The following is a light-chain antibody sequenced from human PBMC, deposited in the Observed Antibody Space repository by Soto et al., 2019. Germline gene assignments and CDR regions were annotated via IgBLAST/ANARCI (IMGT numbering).Light chain of an antibody. CDR3: QQFDSSRSYS. CDR2: GGS. J-gene: IGKJ2*03. Sequence: EILLTQSPGTLSLSPGETATLSCRASQSVTSTYLAWYQQRPGQSPRLIIYGGSTRATGFPDRFSGGGSGTDFTLTISRLEAEDSAVYYCHCQQFDSSRSYSCGQGTKLEI. CDR1: QSVTSTY. V-gene: IGKV3-20*01.